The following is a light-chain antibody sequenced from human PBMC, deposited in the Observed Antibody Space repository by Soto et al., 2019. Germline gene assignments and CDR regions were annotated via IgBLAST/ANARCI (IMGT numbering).Light chain of an antibody. J-gene: IGLJ1*01. CDR3: SSKKSSSSPFV. CDR1: TSDVGAYNY. CDR2: EVS. V-gene: IGLV2-14*01. Sequence: QSVLTQPASVSGSPGQSITISCTGSTSDVGAYNYVSWYKHHPGQAPQLMIYEVSNRPSGVSNRFSGSKSGNTASLTIPGLQADDEGDYYCSSKKSSSSPFVFGTGTKVTVL.